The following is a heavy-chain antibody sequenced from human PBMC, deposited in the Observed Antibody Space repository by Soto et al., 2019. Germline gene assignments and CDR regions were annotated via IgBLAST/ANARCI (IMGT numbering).Heavy chain of an antibody. CDR3: ARDPVAYCGGDCRTFDY. CDR2: ISDDGSNK. D-gene: IGHD2-21*02. V-gene: IGHV3-30-3*01. J-gene: IGHJ4*02. Sequence: QVQLVESGGGVVQPGRSLRLSCAASGFTFSSYAMHWVRQAPGKGLEWGAVISDDGSNKYYADSVKGRSTISRDHSKNXXYLQMTSLRAEDTAVYYCARDPVAYCGGDCRTFDYWGQGTLVTVSS. CDR1: GFTFSSYA.